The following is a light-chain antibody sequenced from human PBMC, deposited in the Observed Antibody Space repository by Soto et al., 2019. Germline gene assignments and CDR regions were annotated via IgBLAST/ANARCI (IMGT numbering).Light chain of an antibody. CDR3: QQYGSSPMYT. CDR2: GAS. CDR1: QSVSSSY. Sequence: EIVLAQSPGTLSLSPGGRATLSCRASQSVSSSYLDWYQQKPGQAPRLLIYGASSRATGIPDRFSGSGSGTDFTLTISRLEPEDFAVYYCQQYGSSPMYTFGQGTKLEIK. J-gene: IGKJ2*01. V-gene: IGKV3-20*01.